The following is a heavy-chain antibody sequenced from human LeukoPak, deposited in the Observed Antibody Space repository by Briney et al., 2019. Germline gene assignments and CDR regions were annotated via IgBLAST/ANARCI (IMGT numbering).Heavy chain of an antibody. CDR2: INHSGTT. CDR1: GYSINSGYY. Sequence: SETLSLICTVSGYSINSGYYWGWIRQPPGKGLEWIASINHSGTTHYNPSLASRVSISVDTSKNQFSLRLTSVTVADTAVYYCARDLGTYYDFWSGMNDAFGIWGQGTMVTVSS. D-gene: IGHD3-3*01. J-gene: IGHJ3*02. V-gene: IGHV4-38-2*02. CDR3: ARDLGTYYDFWSGMNDAFGI.